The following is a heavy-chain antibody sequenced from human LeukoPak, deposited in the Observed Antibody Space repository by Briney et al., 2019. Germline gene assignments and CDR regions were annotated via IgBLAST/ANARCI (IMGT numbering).Heavy chain of an antibody. CDR3: AKGRADTGMAEFDY. CDR2: IGGSGSST. D-gene: IGHD5-18*01. J-gene: IGHJ4*02. V-gene: IGHV3-23*01. Sequence: PGGSLRLSCAASGFTFRSYAMSWVRQAPGKGLEWVSTIGGSGSSTYYADSVKGRFTISRDNPRNTLYLQMNSLRAEDTAVYYCAKGRADTGMAEFDYWGQGTLVTVSS. CDR1: GFTFRSYA.